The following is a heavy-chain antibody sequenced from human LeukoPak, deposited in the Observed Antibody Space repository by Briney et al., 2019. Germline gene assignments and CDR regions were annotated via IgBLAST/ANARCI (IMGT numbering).Heavy chain of an antibody. CDR2: IYYTGST. CDR3: ASADYDFWRFDP. D-gene: IGHD3-3*01. CDR1: GGSITSNNYY. V-gene: IGHV4-39*01. J-gene: IGHJ5*02. Sequence: SETLSLTCTVSGGSITSNNYYWGWIRQPPGKGLEWMGSIYYTGSTYYNPSLKSRVTISVDTSKNQFSLRLSSVTAADTAVYYCASADYDFWRFDPWGQGTLVTVSS.